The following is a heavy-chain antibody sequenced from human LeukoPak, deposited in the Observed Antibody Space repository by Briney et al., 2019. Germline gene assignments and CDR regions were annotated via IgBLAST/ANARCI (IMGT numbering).Heavy chain of an antibody. Sequence: GGSLRLSCAASGFTFSSYEMNWVRQAPGKGLEWVSYISSSGSTIYYADPVKGRFTISRDNAKNSLYLQMNSLRAEDTAVYYCASLGYSSSWSAFDIWGQGTMVTVSS. CDR1: GFTFSSYE. CDR2: ISSSGSTI. CDR3: ASLGYSSSWSAFDI. D-gene: IGHD6-13*01. J-gene: IGHJ3*02. V-gene: IGHV3-48*03.